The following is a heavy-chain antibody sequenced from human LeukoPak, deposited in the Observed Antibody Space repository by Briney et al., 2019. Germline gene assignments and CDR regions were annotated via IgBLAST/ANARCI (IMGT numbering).Heavy chain of an antibody. Sequence: PSETLSLTCAVYGGSFSGYYWSWIRQPPGKGLEWIGEINHSGSTNYNPSLKSRVTISVDTSKNQFSLKLSSVTAADTAVYYCARRSSLGLGYCSSTGCPNWFDPWGQGTLVTVSS. D-gene: IGHD2-2*01. CDR3: ARRSSLGLGYCSSTGCPNWFDP. CDR1: GGSFSGYY. CDR2: INHSGST. J-gene: IGHJ5*02. V-gene: IGHV4-34*01.